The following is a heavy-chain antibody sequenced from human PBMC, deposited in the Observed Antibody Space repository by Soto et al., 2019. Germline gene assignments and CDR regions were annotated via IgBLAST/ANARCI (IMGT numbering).Heavy chain of an antibody. J-gene: IGHJ4*02. CDR1: YS. CDR3: ARDDDYADNGLDY. V-gene: IGHV3-48*02. CDR2: ISSSGPTI. D-gene: IGHD4-17*01. Sequence: YSRNRVRKNPGKGLEWISYISSSGPTIYYADSVKGRFTISRDNAKNSLYLQMNSLRDDDTAVYYCARDDDYADNGLDYWGQGTLVTVSS.